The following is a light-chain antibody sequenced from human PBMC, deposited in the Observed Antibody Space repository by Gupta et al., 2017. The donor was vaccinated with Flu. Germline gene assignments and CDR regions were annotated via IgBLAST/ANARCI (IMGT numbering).Light chain of an antibody. Sequence: GKTARMTCGGNSIGSKTVHWYQQKAGLSPVLVVYDDSVRPSGIPERFSGSNSGNTATLTINRAEAGDEADYYCQMWDSDSDRPVFGGGTQLTVL. CDR3: QMWDSDSDRPV. CDR2: DDS. V-gene: IGLV3-21*03. CDR1: SIGSKT. J-gene: IGLJ3*02.